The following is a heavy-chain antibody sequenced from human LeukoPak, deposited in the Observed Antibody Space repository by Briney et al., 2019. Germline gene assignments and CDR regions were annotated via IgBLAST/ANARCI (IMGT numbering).Heavy chain of an antibody. CDR3: ARHSDVIGAI. D-gene: IGHD3-10*01. CDR2: IYPRDSDT. V-gene: IGHV5-51*01. J-gene: IGHJ4*02. Sequence: PGESLNISCNASGYTFTHQWVGWVRQMSGSGLEWMGIIYPRDSDTIYSPSFQRHVTISADTSINPAYLEWSSLEASDTAIYYCARHSDVIGAIWGQGTLVTVSS. CDR1: GYTFTHQW.